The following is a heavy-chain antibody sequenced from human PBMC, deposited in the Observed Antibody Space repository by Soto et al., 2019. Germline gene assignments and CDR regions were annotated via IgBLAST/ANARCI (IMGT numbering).Heavy chain of an antibody. CDR2: ISSSSSYI. CDR3: ARLLRFGEFLADWFEP. J-gene: IGHJ5*02. Sequence: VGSLRLSCAASGFTFSSYSMNWVRQAPGKGLEWVSSISSSSSYIYYADSVKGRFTISRDNAKNSLYLQMNSLRAEDTAVYYCARLLRFGEFLADWFEPWGQGTLVTVSS. D-gene: IGHD3-10*01. V-gene: IGHV3-21*01. CDR1: GFTFSSYS.